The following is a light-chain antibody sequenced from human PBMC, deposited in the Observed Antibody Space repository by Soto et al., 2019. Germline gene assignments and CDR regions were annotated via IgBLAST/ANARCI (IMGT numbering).Light chain of an antibody. CDR1: PSDVGASNY. V-gene: IGLV2-8*01. CDR3: SSSAGTKNMV. Sequence: QSALTQPPCASGSPGQSVTISCTGTPSDVGASNYVSWYQQHPGKAPKLMISEVSKRPSGVPDRFSGSKSGNTASLTVSGLQAEDEADYYCSSSAGTKNMVFGAGTKVTVL. J-gene: IGLJ1*01. CDR2: EVS.